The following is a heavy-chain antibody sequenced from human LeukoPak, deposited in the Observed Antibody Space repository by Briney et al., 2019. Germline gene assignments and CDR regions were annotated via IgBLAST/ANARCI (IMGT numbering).Heavy chain of an antibody. CDR2: INPNGGST. Sequence: RASVKVSCKASGYTFTYYYIHWVRQAPGHGLEWMGLINPNGGSTDYAQKFQGRVTMTRDTSTSTVFMELSSLRSEDTAVYYCARAAGDSYGYRYYFDYWGQGTLVTVSS. J-gene: IGHJ4*02. D-gene: IGHD5-18*01. V-gene: IGHV1-46*01. CDR1: GYTFTYYY. CDR3: ARAAGDSYGYRYYFDY.